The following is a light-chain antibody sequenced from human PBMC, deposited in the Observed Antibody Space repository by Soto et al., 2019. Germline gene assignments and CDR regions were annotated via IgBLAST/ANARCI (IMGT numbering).Light chain of an antibody. V-gene: IGKV3-20*01. J-gene: IGKJ1*01. Sequence: EIVLTQSPGSLSLSPGQRATLSCRASQSVDTTFFAWYHKKPGQAPRLLIYGASKRATGIPDRFSGSGSGKNFTLIISRLEPEDFAVYYCQQYMSSVTFGQGTKVEIK. CDR1: QSVDTTF. CDR3: QQYMSSVT. CDR2: GAS.